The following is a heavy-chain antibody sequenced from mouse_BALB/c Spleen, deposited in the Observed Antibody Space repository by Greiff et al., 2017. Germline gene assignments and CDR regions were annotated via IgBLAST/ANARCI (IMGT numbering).Heavy chain of an antibody. J-gene: IGHJ4*01. V-gene: IGHV1-54*01. D-gene: IGHD2-3*01. CDR1: GYAFTNYL. CDR3: ARSGYYKLAMDY. CDR2: INPGSGGT. Sequence: VQLQQSGAELVRPGTSVKVSCKASGYAFTNYLIEWVKQRPGQGLEWIGVINPGSGGTNYNEKFKGKATLTADKSSSTAYMQLSSLTSDDSAVYFCARSGYYKLAMDYWGQGTSVTVSS.